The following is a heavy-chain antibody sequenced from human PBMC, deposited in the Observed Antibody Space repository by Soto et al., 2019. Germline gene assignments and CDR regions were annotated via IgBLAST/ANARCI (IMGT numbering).Heavy chain of an antibody. J-gene: IGHJ5*02. V-gene: IGHV3-21*01. CDR2: ITNNDYT. D-gene: IGHD3-3*01. CDR3: TSYDALFVDL. CDR1: GFTFNTFN. Sequence: GGSLRLSCAASGFTFNTFNMNWVRQAPGKGLEWVSSITNNDYTAYADSVKGRFTISRDNAKKSLYLQINSLRAEDTAVYYWTSYDALFVDLWSQGALVTVS.